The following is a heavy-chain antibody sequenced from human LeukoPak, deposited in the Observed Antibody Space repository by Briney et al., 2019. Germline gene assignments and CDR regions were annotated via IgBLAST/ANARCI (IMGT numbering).Heavy chain of an antibody. CDR1: GGSFSGYY. CDR2: INHSGST. D-gene: IGHD3-22*01. CDR3: AREFYFDSSGYYYDTPYPFDY. V-gene: IGHV4-34*01. J-gene: IGHJ4*02. Sequence: SETLSLTCAVYGGSFSGYYWNWIRQPPGKGLDWFGEINHSGSTSYSPSLKSRVTISVDTSKNQFSLKLSSVTAADTAVYYCAREFYFDSSGYYYDTPYPFDYWGQGTLVTVSS.